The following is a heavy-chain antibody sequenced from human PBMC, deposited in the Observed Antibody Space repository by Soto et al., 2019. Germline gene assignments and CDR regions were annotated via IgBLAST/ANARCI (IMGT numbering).Heavy chain of an antibody. V-gene: IGHV1-69*11. CDR1: GGTFSSYA. Sequence: QVQLVQSGAEVKKPGSSVKVSCKASGGTFSSYAISWVRQAPGQGLEWMGGIIPILGTANYAQKFQGRVTITADEATSTAYMELSSLRSEDTAVYYCARGMYSYGQRDAFDYWGQGTLVTVSS. CDR3: ARGMYSYGQRDAFDY. J-gene: IGHJ4*02. D-gene: IGHD5-18*01. CDR2: IIPILGTA.